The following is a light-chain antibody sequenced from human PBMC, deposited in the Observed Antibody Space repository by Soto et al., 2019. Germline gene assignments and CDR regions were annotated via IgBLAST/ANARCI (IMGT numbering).Light chain of an antibody. V-gene: IGKV1-5*03. J-gene: IGKJ4*01. CDR1: QSISNW. CDR2: KAS. Sequence: DIQMTQSPSTLSASVGDRVTITCRASQSISNWLAWYQQKPGKAPKLLIYKASTLESGVPSRFSGSGSGTEFTLTISSLQPDDFATYFCQQCKSVSLLTFGGGTKVEIK. CDR3: QQCKSVSLLT.